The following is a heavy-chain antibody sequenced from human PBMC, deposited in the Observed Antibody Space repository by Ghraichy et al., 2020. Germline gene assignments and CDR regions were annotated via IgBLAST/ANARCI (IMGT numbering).Heavy chain of an antibody. J-gene: IGHJ5*02. CDR1: GDSITSGDYH. Sequence: SETLSLTCSVSGDSITSGDYHWSWIRQFPGKGLQWIGYIYHSGTTTYNPSLESRVTISVDRATSQFSLRLTSVTAADTAIYYCARRARSGSPRFDPWSQGTLVTVSS. CDR2: IYHSGTT. V-gene: IGHV4-31*03. CDR3: ARRARSGSPRFDP. D-gene: IGHD5-18*01.